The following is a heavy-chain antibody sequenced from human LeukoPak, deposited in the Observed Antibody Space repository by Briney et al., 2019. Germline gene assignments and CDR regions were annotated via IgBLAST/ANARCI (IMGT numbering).Heavy chain of an antibody. D-gene: IGHD3-10*01. J-gene: IGHJ4*02. V-gene: IGHV3-48*02. Sequence: GGSLRLSCAASGFTFXNXXXNXVXXXPGXXLXWXSYITSRSSSIYYADSVKGRFTISRDNAQNSLYLQMNSLRDEDTAVYYCARDSRFGKLLIPYFDYWGQGTLVTVSS. CDR1: GFTFXNXX. CDR2: ITSRSSSI. CDR3: ARDSRFGKLLIPYFDY.